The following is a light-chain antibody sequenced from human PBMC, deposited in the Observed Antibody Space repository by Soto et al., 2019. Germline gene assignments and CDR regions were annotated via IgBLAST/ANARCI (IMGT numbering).Light chain of an antibody. J-gene: IGKJ1*01. CDR2: GAS. CDR3: QQYNNWPRT. V-gene: IGKV3-15*01. CDR1: QSVSSN. Sequence: EIVMTQSPATLSVSPGERATLSCRASQSVSSNLAWYQQKPGQAHRLLIYGASTRATGIPARFSGSGSGTEFTLTISTLQSEDFAVYDCQQYNNWPRTVGQGTKGDIK.